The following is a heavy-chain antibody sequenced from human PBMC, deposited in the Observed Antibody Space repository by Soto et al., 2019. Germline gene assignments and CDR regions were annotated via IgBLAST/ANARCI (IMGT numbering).Heavy chain of an antibody. J-gene: IGHJ6*02. Sequence: ASVKVSCKASGYTFTGYYMHWVRQAPGQGLEWMGWINPNSGGTNYAQKFQGWVAMTRDTSISTAYMELSRLRSDDTAVYYCARGRGYCTNGVCYMGSYYYYGMDAWGQGTTVTVS. CDR3: ARGRGYCTNGVCYMGSYYYYGMDA. CDR1: GYTFTGYY. D-gene: IGHD2-8*01. V-gene: IGHV1-2*04. CDR2: INPNSGGT.